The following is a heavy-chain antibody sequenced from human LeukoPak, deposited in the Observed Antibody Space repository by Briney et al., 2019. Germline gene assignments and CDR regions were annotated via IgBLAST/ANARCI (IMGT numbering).Heavy chain of an antibody. J-gene: IGHJ3*02. D-gene: IGHD6-13*01. CDR3: ASSLSSTTYAFDI. Sequence: PGGSLRLSCAASGFTFSDYYMSWIRQPPGKGLEWIGYIYYSGSTNYNPSLKSRVTMSVDTSKNQFSLRLSSVTAADTAVYYCASSLSSTTYAFDIWGQGTMVTVSS. CDR1: GFTFSDYY. V-gene: IGHV4-59*01. CDR2: IYYSGST.